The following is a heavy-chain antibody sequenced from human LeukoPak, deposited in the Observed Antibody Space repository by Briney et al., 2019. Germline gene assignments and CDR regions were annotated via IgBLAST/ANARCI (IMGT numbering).Heavy chain of an antibody. CDR2: ISSSTSYI. V-gene: IGHV3-21*01. CDR1: GFTFSSYS. J-gene: IGHJ4*02. CDR3: ATSSPSDY. Sequence: GGSLRLSCAASGFTFSSYSMNWVRQAPGRGLEWVSSISSSTSYIYYADSVRGRFTISRDNAKNSLYLQMNSLRAEDTALYYCATSSPSDYWGQGTLVTVSS.